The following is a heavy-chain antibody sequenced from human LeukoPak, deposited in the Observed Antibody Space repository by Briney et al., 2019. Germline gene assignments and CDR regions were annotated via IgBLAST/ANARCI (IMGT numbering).Heavy chain of an antibody. CDR1: DVSISSYY. J-gene: IGHJ4*02. Sequence: PSETLSLTCTISDVSISSYYWSWIRQAPGKGLEWIAYIFHTGDSNYSPSLKSRVTIALDTSKNQLSLRLSSVTAADTAVYYCARVVLTYCGGDCYSPYFDYWGQGTLVTVSS. V-gene: IGHV4-59*08. D-gene: IGHD2-21*02. CDR3: ARVVLTYCGGDCYSPYFDY. CDR2: IFHTGDS.